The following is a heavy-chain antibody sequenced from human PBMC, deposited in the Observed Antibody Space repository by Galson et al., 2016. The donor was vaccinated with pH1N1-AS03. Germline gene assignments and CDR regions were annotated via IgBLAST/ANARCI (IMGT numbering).Heavy chain of an antibody. V-gene: IGHV5-51*01. Sequence: QSGAEVKKPGESLKISCKGSGYTFTNYWIGWVRQMPGKGLEWMGTIYPGDSDTRYSPSFQGQVSISADKSIDTAYLQWSSLKASDTAVYYCARRLGFLSHFSSSDVYYLDYWGQGTLLTVSS. CDR2: IYPGDSDT. CDR1: GYTFTNYW. CDR3: ARRLGFLSHFSSSDVYYLDY. D-gene: IGHD3-3*01. J-gene: IGHJ4*02.